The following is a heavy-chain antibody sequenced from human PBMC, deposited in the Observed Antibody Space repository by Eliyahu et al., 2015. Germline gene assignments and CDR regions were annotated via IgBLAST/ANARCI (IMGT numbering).Heavy chain of an antibody. CDR3: ARERYINSGYDQGAFDI. V-gene: IGHV4-4*02. CDR1: GGSISSSNW. CDR2: IXHSGXT. J-gene: IGHJ3*02. D-gene: IGHD5-12*01. Sequence: QVQLQESGPGLVKPSGTLSLTCAVSGGSISSSNWWSWVRXPPGKGLEWIGEIXHSGXTNYNPSLKSRVTISVDKSKNQFSLKLSSVTAADTAVYYCARERYINSGYDQGAFDIWGQGTMVTVSS.